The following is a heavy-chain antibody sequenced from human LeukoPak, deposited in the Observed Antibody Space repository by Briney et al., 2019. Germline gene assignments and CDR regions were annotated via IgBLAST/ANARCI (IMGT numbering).Heavy chain of an antibody. CDR2: IYSGGDT. V-gene: IGHV3-66*02. D-gene: IGHD6-13*01. Sequence: GGSLRLSCAASGFTVSSNYMNWVRQAPGKGLEWVSIIYSGGDTYYADSVRGRFTISRDNSKNTLYLQMNSLRAEDTAVYYCTRGPGSTWYSDYWGQGTLVTVSS. CDR1: GFTVSSNY. CDR3: TRGPGSTWYSDY. J-gene: IGHJ4*02.